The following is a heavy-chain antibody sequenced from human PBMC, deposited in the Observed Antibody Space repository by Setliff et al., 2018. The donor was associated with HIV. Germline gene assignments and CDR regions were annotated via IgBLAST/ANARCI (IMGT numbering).Heavy chain of an antibody. V-gene: IGHV3-48*03. J-gene: IGHJ4*02. D-gene: IGHD4-4*01. CDR3: ARRPGNSGFDY. CDR2: ISTNSNIM. CDR1: GFKFNNYE. Sequence: LSLSCAASGFKFNNYEMNWVRQAPGKGLEWVSYISTNSNIMHYAESVKGRFTISRDNAKSSLYLQMNNLRAADRAIYYCARRPGNSGFDYWGQGTLVTVSS.